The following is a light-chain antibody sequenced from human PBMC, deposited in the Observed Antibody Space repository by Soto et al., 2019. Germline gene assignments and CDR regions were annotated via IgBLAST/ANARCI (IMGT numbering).Light chain of an antibody. CDR1: QSLNNN. J-gene: IGKJ2*01. Sequence: EIVMTQSPATLSVSPGERGTVSCRASQSLNNNLAWYQQKPGQAPRLLIYGASTRATGIPARFSGSGSGTEFTLTISSLQSQDFAVYYCQQYNKWPPYTFGQGTKLEIK. CDR2: GAS. CDR3: QQYNKWPPYT. V-gene: IGKV3-15*01.